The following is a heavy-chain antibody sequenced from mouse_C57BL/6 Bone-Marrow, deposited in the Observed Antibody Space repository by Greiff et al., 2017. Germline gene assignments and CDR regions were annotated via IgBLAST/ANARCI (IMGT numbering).Heavy chain of an antibody. J-gene: IGHJ2*01. CDR1: GFSFNTYA. Sequence: DVKLVESGGGLVQPKGSLKLSCAASGFSFNTYAMNWVRQAPGKGLEWVARIRSKSNNYATYYADSVKDRFTISRDDSESMLYLQMNNLKTEDTAMYYCVRWGYCSSYGFDYWGQGTTLTVSS. V-gene: IGHV10-1*01. D-gene: IGHD1-1*01. CDR2: IRSKSNNYAT. CDR3: VRWGYCSSYGFDY.